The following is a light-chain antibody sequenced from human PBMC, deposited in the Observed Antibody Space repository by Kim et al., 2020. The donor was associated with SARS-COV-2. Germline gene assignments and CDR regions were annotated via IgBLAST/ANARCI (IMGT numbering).Light chain of an antibody. V-gene: IGKV1-5*03. Sequence: DIQMTQSPSILPASVGDTVTITCRASQNVNIWLAWYQQKPGQVPKLLIHKTSGLQRGVPSRFSGGGSGTDFTLTISSLQPDDFATYYCQQYHTHPTFGQGTTVDI. CDR1: QNVNIW. CDR2: KTS. J-gene: IGKJ1*01. CDR3: QQYHTHPT.